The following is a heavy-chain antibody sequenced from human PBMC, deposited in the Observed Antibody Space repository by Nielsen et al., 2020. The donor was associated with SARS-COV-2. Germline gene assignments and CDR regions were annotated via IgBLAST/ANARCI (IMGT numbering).Heavy chain of an antibody. J-gene: IGHJ5*02. CDR1: GYTLTELS. D-gene: IGHD3-16*01. CDR2: FDPEDGET. Sequence: ASVKVPCKVSGYTLTELSMHWVRQAPGKGLEWMGGFDPEDGETIYAQKFQGRVTMTEDTSTDTAYMELSSLRSEDTAVYYCATSPPQVVGGWFDPWGQGTLVTVSS. CDR3: ATSPPQVVGGWFDP. V-gene: IGHV1-24*01.